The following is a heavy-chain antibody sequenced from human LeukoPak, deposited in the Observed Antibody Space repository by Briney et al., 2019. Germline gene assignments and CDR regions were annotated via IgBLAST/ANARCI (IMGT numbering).Heavy chain of an antibody. Sequence: SETLSLTCAVYGGSFSGYYWSWIRQPPGEGLEWIGSTHYSGSTNYNPSLESRVAISLDTSKNQFSLRLSSVTAADTAVYYCARFAPPSGPNWFDPWGQGTLVTVSS. CDR2: THYSGST. J-gene: IGHJ5*01. CDR3: ARFAPPSGPNWFDP. D-gene: IGHD3-10*01. CDR1: GGSFSGYY. V-gene: IGHV4-59*01.